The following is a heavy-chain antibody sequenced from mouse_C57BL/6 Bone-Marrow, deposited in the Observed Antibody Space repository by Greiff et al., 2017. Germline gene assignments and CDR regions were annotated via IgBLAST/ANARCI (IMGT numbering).Heavy chain of an antibody. D-gene: IGHD2-1*01. CDR3: TTSGYYVESY. J-gene: IGHJ3*01. V-gene: IGHV14-4*01. Sequence: EVQLQQSGAELVRPGASVKLSCTASGFNIKDDYMHWVKQRPEQGLEWIGWIDPENGDTEYASKFQGKAPIAADASFNSAYLQLSSLTSEDTAVSYGTTSGYYVESYWCQGTLVTVTA. CDR1: GFNIKDDY. CDR2: IDPENGDT.